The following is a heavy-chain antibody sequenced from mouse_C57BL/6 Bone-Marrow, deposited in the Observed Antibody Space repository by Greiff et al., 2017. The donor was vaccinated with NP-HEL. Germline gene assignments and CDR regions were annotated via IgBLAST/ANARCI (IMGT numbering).Heavy chain of an antibody. CDR2: ISSGGSYT. V-gene: IGHV5-6*01. Sequence: EVKLVESGGDLVKPGGSLKLSCAASGFTFSSYGMSWVRQTPDKRLEWVATISSGGSYTYSPDSVKGRFTISRDNAKNTLYLQMRSLKSEDTAMYYCARKKNIGFAYWGQGTLVTVSA. CDR1: GFTFSSYG. J-gene: IGHJ3*01. CDR3: ARKKNIGFAY.